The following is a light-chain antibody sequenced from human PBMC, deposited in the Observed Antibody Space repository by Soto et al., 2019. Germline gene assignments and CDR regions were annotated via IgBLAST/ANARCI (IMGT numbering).Light chain of an antibody. CDR3: ETWDSNTWV. J-gene: IGLJ3*02. CDR1: SGHSSFT. V-gene: IGLV4-60*02. Sequence: QSVLTQSSSASASLGSSVKLTCTLSSGHSSFTIAWHQQQPGKAPRFLMKLEGDGSYDKGSGVPDRFSGSSSGADRYLTISNLQFEDEADYYCETWDSNTWVFGGGTKLTVL. CDR2: LEGDGSY.